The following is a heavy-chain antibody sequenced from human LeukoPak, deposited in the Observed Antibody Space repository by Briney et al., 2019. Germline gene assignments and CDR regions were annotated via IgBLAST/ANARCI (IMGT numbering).Heavy chain of an antibody. CDR1: GYTFTGYY. CDR3: ATFPPYYYDSSGYDY. J-gene: IGHJ4*02. CDR2: INPNSSGT. D-gene: IGHD3-22*01. V-gene: IGHV1-2*02. Sequence: ASVKVSCKASGYTFTGYYMHWVRQAPGQGLEWMGWINPNSSGTNYAQKFQGRVTMTRDTSISTAYMELSRLRSDDTAVYYCATFPPYYYDSSGYDYWGQGTLVTVSS.